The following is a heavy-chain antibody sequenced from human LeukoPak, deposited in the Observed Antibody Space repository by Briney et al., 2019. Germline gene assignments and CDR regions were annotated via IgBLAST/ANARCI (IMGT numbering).Heavy chain of an antibody. CDR3: AKELPLRFLEWSIYYYYYMDV. CDR2: ISGSGGST. J-gene: IGHJ6*03. CDR1: GFTFISYA. D-gene: IGHD3-3*01. V-gene: IGHV3-23*01. Sequence: PGGSLRLSCVASGFTFISYAMSSVGQAPGKGLEWVSAISGSGGSTYYADSVKGRFTISRDNSKNTLYLQMHSLRAEDTAVYYCAKELPLRFLEWSIYYYYYMDVWGKGTTVTVSS.